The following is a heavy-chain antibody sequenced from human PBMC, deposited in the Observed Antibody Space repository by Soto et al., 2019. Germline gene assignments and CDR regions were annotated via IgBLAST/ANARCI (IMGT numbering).Heavy chain of an antibody. CDR3: ARFTVDTAMVAGRLLYYGMDV. Sequence: SVKVSCKASGGTFSSYAISWVRQAPGQGLEWMGGIIPIFGTANYAQKFQGRVTITADESTSTAYMELSSLRSEDTAVYYCARFTVDTAMVAGRLLYYGMDVWGQGTTVTVSS. CDR1: GGTFSSYA. J-gene: IGHJ6*02. V-gene: IGHV1-69*13. D-gene: IGHD5-18*01. CDR2: IIPIFGTA.